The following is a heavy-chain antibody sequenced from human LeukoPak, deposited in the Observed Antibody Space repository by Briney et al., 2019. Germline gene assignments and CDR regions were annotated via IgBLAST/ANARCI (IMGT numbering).Heavy chain of an antibody. V-gene: IGHV3-11*01. J-gene: IGHJ6*03. CDR3: AREGIVVVPAAIGGGYYYYMDV. D-gene: IGHD2-2*02. CDR2: ISSSGSTI. CDR1: GFTLSDYY. Sequence: GGSLRLSCAASGFTLSDYYMSWIRQAPGKGLEWVSYISSSGSTIYYADSVKGRFTISRDNAKNSLYLQMNSLRAEDTAVYYCAREGIVVVPAAIGGGYYYYMDVWGKGTTVAVSS.